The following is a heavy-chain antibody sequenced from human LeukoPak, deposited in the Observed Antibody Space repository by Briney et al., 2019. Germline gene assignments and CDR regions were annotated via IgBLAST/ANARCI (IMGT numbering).Heavy chain of an antibody. CDR1: GFTFNTYT. Sequence: GGSLRLSCAASGFTFNTYTMNWVRQAPGKGLEWVSYISGSSGIIDYADSVRGRFTISRDNAKNSLYLQMNSLRAEDTAVYYCAREDNWNYAAFDYWGQGTLVTVSS. D-gene: IGHD1-7*01. CDR2: ISGSSGII. CDR3: AREDNWNYAAFDY. V-gene: IGHV3-48*01. J-gene: IGHJ4*02.